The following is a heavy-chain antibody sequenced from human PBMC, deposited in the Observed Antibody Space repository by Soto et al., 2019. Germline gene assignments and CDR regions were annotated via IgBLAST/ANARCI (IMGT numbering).Heavy chain of an antibody. Sequence: SETPSLTCTVSGGSICSSDYPWGWIRQPPGKGLEWIGNIYYSGSTYYNPSLKSRVTISIDTSKNQFSLKLSSVTAADTAVYYCARVLYGGHFWFDPWGQGTLVTVSS. V-gene: IGHV4-39*01. J-gene: IGHJ5*02. CDR2: IYYSGST. CDR1: GGSICSSDYP. CDR3: ARVLYGGHFWFDP. D-gene: IGHD4-17*01.